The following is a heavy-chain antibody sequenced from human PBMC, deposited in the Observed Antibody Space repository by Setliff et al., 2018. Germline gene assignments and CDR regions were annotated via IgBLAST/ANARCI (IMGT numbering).Heavy chain of an antibody. CDR1: GDSISSGSYY. Sequence: PSETLSLTCTVSGDSISSGSYYWTWIRQPAGKGLEWIGHFHTGGSTNYNRSLRSRVSISVDTSKNQFSLKLSSVTAADTAVYYCARHVPPGIDAFDIWGQGTMVTVSS. V-gene: IGHV4-61*09. D-gene: IGHD2-2*01. J-gene: IGHJ3*02. CDR3: ARHVPPGIDAFDI. CDR2: FHTGGST.